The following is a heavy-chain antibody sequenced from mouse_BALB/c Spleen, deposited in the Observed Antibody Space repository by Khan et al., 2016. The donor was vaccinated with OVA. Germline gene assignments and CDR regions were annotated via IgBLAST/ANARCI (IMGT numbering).Heavy chain of an antibody. D-gene: IGHD2-1*01. CDR1: GYAFTSYW. V-gene: IGHV1S81*02. CDR2: INPSDGGI. CDR3: SRTGYGNPFAF. J-gene: IGHJ3*01. Sequence: QVQLKQSGAELVKPGASVKLSCKASGYAFTSYWMYWVKQRPGQGPEWIGGINPSDGGIYFNEKFKSKATLTVDKSSSTAYMQLSSLTSEDSAVYYCSRTGYGNPFAFWGQGTLVTVSA.